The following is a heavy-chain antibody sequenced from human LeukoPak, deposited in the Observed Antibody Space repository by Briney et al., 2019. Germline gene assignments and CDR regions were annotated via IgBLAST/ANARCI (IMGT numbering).Heavy chain of an antibody. CDR3: AKDTTMVRGVSDAFDI. D-gene: IGHD3-10*01. CDR2: ISGSGGST. V-gene: IGHV3-23*01. Sequence: PGGSLRLSCAASGFTFSSYAMSWVRQAPGKGLEWVSAISGSGGSTYYADSVKGRFTISRDNSKNTLYLQMNSLRAEDTAVYYCAKDTTMVRGVSDAFDIWGQGTMVTVSS. CDR1: GFTFSSYA. J-gene: IGHJ3*02.